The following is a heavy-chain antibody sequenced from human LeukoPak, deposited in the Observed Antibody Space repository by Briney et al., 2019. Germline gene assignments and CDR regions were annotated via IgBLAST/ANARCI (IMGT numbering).Heavy chain of an antibody. V-gene: IGHV1-2*02. J-gene: IGHJ4*02. CDR2: INPNSGGT. CDR1: GDTFTSHG. Sequence: GASVKVSCKASGDTFTSHGINWVRQAPGQGLEWMGWINPNSGGTNYAQKFQGRVTMTRDTSISTAYMELSRLRSDDTAVYYCARGYKWQKIDYWGQGTLVTVSS. CDR3: ARGYKWQKIDY. D-gene: IGHD1-20*01.